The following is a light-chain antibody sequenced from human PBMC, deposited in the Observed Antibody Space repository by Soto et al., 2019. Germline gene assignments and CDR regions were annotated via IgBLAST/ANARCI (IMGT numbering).Light chain of an antibody. Sequence: QSALTQPASVSGSPGQSITISCTGTSGDVGAYNYVSWYQLHPGKAPKLMIYDVSNRPSGVSNRFSGSKSGNTASLTISGLQAEDEADYFCSSFTTSSTRVFGTGTKLTVL. CDR2: DVS. V-gene: IGLV2-14*03. J-gene: IGLJ1*01. CDR3: SSFTTSSTRV. CDR1: SGDVGAYNY.